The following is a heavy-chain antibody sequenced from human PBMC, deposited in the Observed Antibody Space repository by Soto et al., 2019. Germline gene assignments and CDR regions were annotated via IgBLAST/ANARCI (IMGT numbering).Heavy chain of an antibody. CDR2: IWYDGSNK. CDR1: GFTFSSYG. D-gene: IGHD2-15*01. CDR3: ARSPADIVVVVAAGGELKPYYYGMDV. V-gene: IGHV3-33*01. J-gene: IGHJ6*02. Sequence: GGSLRLSCAASGFTFSSYGMHWVRQAPGKGLEWVAVIWYDGSNKYYADSVKGRFTISRDNSKNTLYLQMNSLRAEDTAVYYCARSPADIVVVVAAGGELKPYYYGMDVWGQGTTVTVSS.